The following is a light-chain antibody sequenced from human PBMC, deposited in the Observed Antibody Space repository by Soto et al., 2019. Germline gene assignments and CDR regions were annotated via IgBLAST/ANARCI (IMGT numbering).Light chain of an antibody. J-gene: IGKJ4*01. Sequence: EIVMTQSPATLSVSPGERATLSCRASQSVSSNLAWYQQKPGQAPRLLIYGASTRATGIPARFSCSGSGKEFTLTIRSLQSEDFAVYYCQQYNNWPPLTFGGGTKVEI. CDR1: QSVSSN. V-gene: IGKV3-15*01. CDR3: QQYNNWPPLT. CDR2: GAS.